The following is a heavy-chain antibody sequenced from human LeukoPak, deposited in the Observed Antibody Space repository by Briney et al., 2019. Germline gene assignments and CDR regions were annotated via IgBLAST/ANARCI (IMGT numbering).Heavy chain of an antibody. J-gene: IGHJ4*02. CDR2: IYTSGST. Sequence: PSETLSLTCTVSGGSISSYYWSWIRQPAGKGLEWIGRIYTSGSTNYNPSLKSRVTMSVDTSKNQFSLKLSSVTAADTAVYYCARGRLPSIAARPPYFDYWGQGTLVTVSS. D-gene: IGHD6-6*01. CDR3: ARGRLPSIAARPPYFDY. V-gene: IGHV4-4*07. CDR1: GGSISSYY.